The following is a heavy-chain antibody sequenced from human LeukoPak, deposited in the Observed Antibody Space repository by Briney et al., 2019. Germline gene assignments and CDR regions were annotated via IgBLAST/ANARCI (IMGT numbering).Heavy chain of an antibody. CDR3: ARQSSGWALGRWFDP. CDR1: GYSFTSYW. CDR2: IDPSDSYT. D-gene: IGHD6-19*01. V-gene: IGHV5-10-1*01. Sequence: GESLQISCKGSGYSFTSYWISWVRQMPGKDLEWMGRIDPSDSYTNYSPSFQGHVTISADKSISTAYLQWSSLKASDTAMYYCARQSSGWALGRWFDPWGQGTLVTVSS. J-gene: IGHJ5*02.